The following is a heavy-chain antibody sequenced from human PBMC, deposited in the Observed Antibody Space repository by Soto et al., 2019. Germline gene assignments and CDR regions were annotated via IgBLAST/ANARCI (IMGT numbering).Heavy chain of an antibody. V-gene: IGHV4-31*03. CDR1: GGSIRTGGYY. J-gene: IGHJ1*01. CDR3: ATNGAYYGSSAPKYFQN. Sequence: SETLSLTCTVSGGSIRTGGYYWSWIRQPPGKGLEWIGYIYYSGNTYYNPSLNSRLTISVDTSKNQFSLRLSSVTAADTAVYSCATNGAYYGSSAPKYFQNWGQGTLVTVSS. D-gene: IGHD3-22*01. CDR2: IYYSGNT.